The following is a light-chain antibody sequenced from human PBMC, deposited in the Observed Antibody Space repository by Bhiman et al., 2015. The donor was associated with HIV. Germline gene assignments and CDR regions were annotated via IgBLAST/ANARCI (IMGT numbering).Light chain of an antibody. J-gene: IGLJ1*01. CDR2: GKN. V-gene: IGLV3-19*01. Sequence: SSELTQDPAVSVALGQTVRITCQGDSLRSYYASWYQQKPGQAPVLVIYGKNNRPSGIPDRFSGSKSGTSASLAISGLQAEDEADYYCSSYTTSTTYVFGTGTKVTVL. CDR1: SLRSYY. CDR3: SSYTTSTTYV.